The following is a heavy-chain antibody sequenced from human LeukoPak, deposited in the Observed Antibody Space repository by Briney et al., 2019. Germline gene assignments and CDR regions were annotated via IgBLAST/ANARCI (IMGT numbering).Heavy chain of an antibody. CDR3: ARDGSGSYYNGWFDP. V-gene: IGHV4-4*07. Sequence: SETLSLTCTVSGGSISSYYWSWIRQPAGKGLEWMGRIYTSGSTKYSPSLKSRVTMSVDMSKNQLSLKLSSVTAADTAVYYCARDGSGSYYNGWFDPWGEGTLVTVSS. J-gene: IGHJ5*02. CDR1: GGSISSYY. CDR2: IYTSGST. D-gene: IGHD3-10*01.